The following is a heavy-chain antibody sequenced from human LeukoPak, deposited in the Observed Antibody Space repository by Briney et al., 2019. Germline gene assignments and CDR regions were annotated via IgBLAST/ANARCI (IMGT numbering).Heavy chain of an antibody. CDR2: ISYDGSNK. CDR1: GFTFSSYG. D-gene: IGHD3-10*01. CDR3: AKDGAYGSGSLDY. V-gene: IGHV3-30*18. Sequence: PGRSLRLSCAASGFTFSSYGMHWVRQAPGKGLEWVAVISYDGSNKYYADSVKGRFTISRDNSKNTLYLQMNSLRAEDTAVCYCAKDGAYGSGSLDYWGQGTLVTVSS. J-gene: IGHJ4*02.